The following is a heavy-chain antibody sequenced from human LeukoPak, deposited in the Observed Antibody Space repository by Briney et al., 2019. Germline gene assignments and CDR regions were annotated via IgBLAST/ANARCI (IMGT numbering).Heavy chain of an antibody. V-gene: IGHV3-48*01. J-gene: IGHJ4*02. D-gene: IGHD5-24*01. CDR3: ARDIREMATDY. CDR2: ISVSGNTI. Sequence: GGSLRLSCAASGFTFSSYSMNWARQAPGKGLEWVSYISVSGNTIYYADSVKGRFTISRDNARNSLHLQMNSLRSEDAAMYYCARDIREMATDYWGQGTLVTVSS. CDR1: GFTFSSYS.